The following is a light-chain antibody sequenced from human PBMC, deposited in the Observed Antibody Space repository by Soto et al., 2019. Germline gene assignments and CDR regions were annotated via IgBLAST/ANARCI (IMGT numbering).Light chain of an antibody. CDR3: QRYNGAPRT. Sequence: DVQMTQSPSSLSASVGDRVTITCRASQGIRNYVSWYQQKPGKVPKPLIYAASTLQSGVPSRFSGSGSETXXXRTXXSLQPEDFGXYYCQRYNGAPRTFGQGTKV. V-gene: IGKV1-27*01. CDR2: AAS. J-gene: IGKJ1*01. CDR1: QGIRNY.